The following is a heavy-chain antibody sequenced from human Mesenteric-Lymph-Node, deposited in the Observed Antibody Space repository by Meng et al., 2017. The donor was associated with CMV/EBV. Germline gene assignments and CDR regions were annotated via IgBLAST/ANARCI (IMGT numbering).Heavy chain of an antibody. CDR1: GGSISSYY. D-gene: IGHD6-6*01. CDR3: ARDRGRPKYSSSSYYYYYYGMDV. J-gene: IGHJ6*02. CDR2: IYYSGST. Sequence: GSLRLSCTVSGGSISSYYWSWIRQPPGKGLEWIGYIYYSGSTNYNPSLKSRVTISVDTSKNQFSLKLSSVTAADTAVYYCARDRGRPKYSSSSYYYYYYGMDVWGQGTTVTVSS. V-gene: IGHV4-59*01.